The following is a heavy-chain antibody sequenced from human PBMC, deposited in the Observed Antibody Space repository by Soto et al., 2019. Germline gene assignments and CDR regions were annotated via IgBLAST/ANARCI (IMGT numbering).Heavy chain of an antibody. J-gene: IGHJ4*02. V-gene: IGHV3-23*05. CDR2: IHKTGTIT. Sequence: EGQVVESGGDLVQPGDSLTISCAASGFIFSTYAMSWVRQAPGKGLEWVSGIHKTGTITFYADSVKGRFTISRDNSKNTLYLHMRSLRDGDTAVYYCVRDLNYKFFFDLWGQGTLVTVSS. CDR1: GFIFSTYA. CDR3: VRDLNYKFFFDL. D-gene: IGHD3-10*01.